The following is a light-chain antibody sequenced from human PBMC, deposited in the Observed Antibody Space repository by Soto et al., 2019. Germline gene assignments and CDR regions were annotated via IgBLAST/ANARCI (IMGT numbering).Light chain of an antibody. CDR3: GSYASSSTLYL. V-gene: IGLV2-14*01. J-gene: IGLJ1*01. Sequence: QSTLTQPASGSRSPAQAITISCTGTSSDVGGYNYVSWYQQHSGKAPKRMIYDVSNRPSGLSTPSSGSKSGNPASPPISGLQAEDEADYYRGSYASSSTLYLFGTGTKVTVL. CDR1: SSDVGGYNY. CDR2: DVS.